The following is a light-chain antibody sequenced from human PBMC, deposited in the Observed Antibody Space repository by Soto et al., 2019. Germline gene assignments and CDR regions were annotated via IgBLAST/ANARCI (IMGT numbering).Light chain of an antibody. CDR1: QDISNY. V-gene: IGKV1-33*01. CDR3: QQYDSLPPWT. J-gene: IGKJ1*01. Sequence: DIQMTQSPSSLSASVGDRVTITCQASQDISNYLNWYQQKPGKAPKLLIYDASNLETGVPSRFSGSECGTDFTFTIISLQPEDIATYYCQQYDSLPPWTFGQGTKVEIK. CDR2: DAS.